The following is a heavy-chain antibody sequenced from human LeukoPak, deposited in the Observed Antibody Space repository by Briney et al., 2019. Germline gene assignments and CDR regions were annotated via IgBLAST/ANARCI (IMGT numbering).Heavy chain of an antibody. J-gene: IGHJ4*02. CDR1: GFTFSSYA. CDR2: ISGSGGTT. D-gene: IGHD5-24*01. CDR3: AKTDGFPYYFDY. Sequence: GGSLRLSCAASGFTFSSYAMVWVRQAPGKGLEWVSAISGSGGTTYYADSVKGRFTISRDNSKNTLYLQMNSLRAEDTAVYYCAKTDGFPYYFDYWGQGTLATVSS. V-gene: IGHV3-23*01.